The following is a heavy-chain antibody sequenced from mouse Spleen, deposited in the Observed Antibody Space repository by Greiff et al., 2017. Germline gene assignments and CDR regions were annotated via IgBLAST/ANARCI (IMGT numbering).Heavy chain of an antibody. V-gene: IGHV1-69*01. J-gene: IGHJ1*01. CDR2: IDPSDSYT. CDR3: ARHFDV. Sequence: QVQLQQSGAELVMPGASVKLSCKASGYTFTSYWMHWVKQRPGQGLEWIGEIDPSDSYTNDNQKFKGKATLTVDKSSSTAYMQLSSLTSEDSAVYYCARHFDVWGAGTTVTVSS. CDR1: GYTFTSYW.